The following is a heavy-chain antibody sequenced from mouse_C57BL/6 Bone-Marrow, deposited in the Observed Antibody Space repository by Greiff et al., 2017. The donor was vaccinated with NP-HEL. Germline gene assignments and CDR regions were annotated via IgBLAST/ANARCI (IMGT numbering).Heavy chain of an antibody. CDR1: GYAFSSSW. D-gene: IGHD1-1*01. CDR2: IYPGDGDT. CDR3: ARREGTTVVAHWYFDV. Sequence: QVQLQQSGPELVKPGASVKISCKASGYAFSSSWMNWVKQRPGKGLEWIGRIYPGDGDTNYNGKFKGKATLTADKSSSTAYMQLSSLTSEDSAVYFCARREGTTVVAHWYFDVWGTGTTVTVSS. J-gene: IGHJ1*03. V-gene: IGHV1-82*01.